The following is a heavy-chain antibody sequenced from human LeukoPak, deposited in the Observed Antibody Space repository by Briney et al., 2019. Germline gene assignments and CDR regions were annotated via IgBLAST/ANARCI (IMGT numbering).Heavy chain of an antibody. V-gene: IGHV1-69*01. CDR2: IIPIFGTA. J-gene: IGHJ4*02. Sequence: SVKVSCKASGGTFSSYAISWVRQAPGQGLEWMGGIIPIFGTANYAQKFQGRVTITSDESTSTAYMELSSLRSEDTAVYYCARETSRDGLTSSDYWGQGTLVTVSS. CDR3: ARETSRDGLTSSDY. D-gene: IGHD5-24*01. CDR1: GGTFSSYA.